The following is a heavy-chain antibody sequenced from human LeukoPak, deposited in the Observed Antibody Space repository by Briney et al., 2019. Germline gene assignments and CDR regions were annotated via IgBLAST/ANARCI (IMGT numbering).Heavy chain of an antibody. CDR1: GFTFSNYA. J-gene: IGHJ6*02. CDR2: IAYDGSST. D-gene: IGHD2-21*02. CDR3: ARGASTAAKYGMDV. V-gene: IGHV3-30*04. Sequence: PGGSLRLSCAASGFTFSNYAIHCVRQAPGKGLEWVAVIAYDGSSTVYADSVKGRFTISRDNSKNTLYLQMNSLGTEDTAVYYCARGASTAAKYGMDVWGRGTAVTVSS.